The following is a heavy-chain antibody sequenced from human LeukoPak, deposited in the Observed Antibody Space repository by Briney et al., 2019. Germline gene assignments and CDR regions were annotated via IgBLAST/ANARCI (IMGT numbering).Heavy chain of an antibody. D-gene: IGHD3-22*01. J-gene: IGHJ6*02. V-gene: IGHV3-53*01. CDR1: GFTVSSNY. CDR2: IYSGGST. CDR3: ARSDSSGYYYGMDV. Sequence: GGSLRLSCAASGFTVSSNYMSWVRQAPGKGLEGVSVIYSGGSTYYADSVKGRYTISRDNSKNTLYLQMNSLRAEDTAVYYCARSDSSGYYYGMDVWGQGTTVTVSS.